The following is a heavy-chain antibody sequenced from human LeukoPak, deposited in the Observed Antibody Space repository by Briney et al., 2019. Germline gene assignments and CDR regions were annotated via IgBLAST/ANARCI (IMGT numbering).Heavy chain of an antibody. CDR2: ISGSGGST. V-gene: IGHV3-23*01. Sequence: GGSLRLSCAASGFTFSSYAMSWVRQAPGKGLEWVSAISGSGGSTYYADSVKGRFTISRDNSKNTLYLRMNSLRAEDTAVYFCAKGHLTYYDSCALGGWGQGTLVTVSS. CDR1: GFTFSSYA. J-gene: IGHJ4*02. D-gene: IGHD3-22*01. CDR3: AKGHLTYYDSCALGG.